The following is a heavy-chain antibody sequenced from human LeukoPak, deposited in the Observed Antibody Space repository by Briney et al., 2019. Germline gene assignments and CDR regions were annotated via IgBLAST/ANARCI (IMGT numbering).Heavy chain of an antibody. CDR1: GGSIISYY. V-gene: IGHV4-59*12. CDR3: ARRKSARSLVASTSFMDV. CDR2: VYHSGST. J-gene: IGHJ6*03. Sequence: PSETLSLTCTVSGGSIISYYWTWIRQPPGKGLEWLGYVYHSGSTKYNPSLKSRVTISVDTSKNQFSLKLSSVTAADTAVYYCARRKSARSLVASTSFMDVWGKGTTVTVSS. D-gene: IGHD2-15*01.